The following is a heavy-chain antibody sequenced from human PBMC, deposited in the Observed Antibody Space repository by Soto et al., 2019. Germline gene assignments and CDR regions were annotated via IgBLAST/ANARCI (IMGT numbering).Heavy chain of an antibody. V-gene: IGHV1-69*13. J-gene: IGHJ4*02. CDR2: IIPIFGTA. Sequence: ASVKVSCKASGGTFSSYAISWVRQAPGQGLEWMGGIIPIFGTANYAQKFQGRVTITADESTSTAYMELSSLRSEDTAVYYCARAGAYDILTGYYLWGQGTLVTVSS. CDR3: ARAGAYDILTGYYL. D-gene: IGHD3-9*01. CDR1: GGTFSSYA.